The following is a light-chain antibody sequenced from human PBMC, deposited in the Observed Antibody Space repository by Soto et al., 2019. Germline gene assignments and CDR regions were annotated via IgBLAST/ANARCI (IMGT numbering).Light chain of an antibody. CDR1: TSDVGGFDY. V-gene: IGLV2-14*03. CDR2: DVS. CDR3: SSYTTTGTQV. J-gene: IGLJ1*01. Sequence: QSFLAQPASVSGSAGQSITLSCTGTTSDVGGFDYVSWYQQHPGKAPKLMIFDVSNRPSGVSDRFSGSKSGNTASLTISGLQAEDEADYYCSSYTTTGTQVFGTGTKVTVL.